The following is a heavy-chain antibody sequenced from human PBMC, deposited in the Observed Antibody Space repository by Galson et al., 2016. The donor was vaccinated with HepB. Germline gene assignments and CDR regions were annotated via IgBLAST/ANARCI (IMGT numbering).Heavy chain of an antibody. J-gene: IGHJ6*02. CDR2: TYYRSKWDN. CDR3: AREYYGMDV. V-gene: IGHV6-1*01. CDR1: GDSVSSDSAA. Sequence: CAISGDSVSSDSAAWDWIRQSPSRGLEWLGRTYYRSKWDNEYAVSVRSRMTINPETSKNQFSLQLNSVTPEDTAVYYCAREYYGMDVWGQGTTVTVSS.